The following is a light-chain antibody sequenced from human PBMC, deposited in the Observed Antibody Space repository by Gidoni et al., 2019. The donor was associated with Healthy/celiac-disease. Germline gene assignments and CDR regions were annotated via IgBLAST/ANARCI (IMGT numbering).Light chain of an antibody. CDR1: QSISSY. CDR3: QQSYSTLWT. CDR2: AAS. J-gene: IGKJ1*01. Sequence: DIQMTQSPSSLSASVGDRVTITCRASQSISSYLNWYQQKPGKAPKLLIYAASSLQSGVPSRFSGSGSGTDFTLTISSLQPEDFATYYCQQSYSTLWTFXXXTKVGIK. V-gene: IGKV1-39*01.